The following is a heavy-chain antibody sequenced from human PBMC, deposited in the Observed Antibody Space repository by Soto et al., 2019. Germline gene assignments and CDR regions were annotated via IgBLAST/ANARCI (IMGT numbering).Heavy chain of an antibody. D-gene: IGHD6-6*01. V-gene: IGHV3-48*02. CDR3: ARGGSSSDNGMDV. Sequence: EVQLVESGGGLVQPGGSLRVSCAASGFTFSTYSMNWVRQAPGKGLEWVSYMSSRSLTIYYTDSVKGRFTISRDNAKNSLYLQMNSLRDEDTDVYSCARGGSSSDNGMDVWGQGTTVTVSS. CDR1: GFTFSTYS. J-gene: IGHJ6*02. CDR2: MSSRSLTI.